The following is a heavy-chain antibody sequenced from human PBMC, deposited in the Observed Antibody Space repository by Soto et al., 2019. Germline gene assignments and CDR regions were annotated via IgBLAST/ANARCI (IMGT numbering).Heavy chain of an antibody. V-gene: IGHV1-18*01. Sequence: QVQLVQSGAEVKKPGASVTVSCKTSGYTFSNYGINWVRQAPGQGLEWMGWISGYNGNTNYAQTVQGRVTMTTDTSTGPVYMELRSLKSDDTAIYYCSRFIMVGGWFDPNYYHGMDVWGQGTTVTGSS. CDR2: ISGYNGNT. J-gene: IGHJ6*02. CDR3: SRFIMVGGWFDPNYYHGMDV. D-gene: IGHD6-19*01. CDR1: GYTFSNYG.